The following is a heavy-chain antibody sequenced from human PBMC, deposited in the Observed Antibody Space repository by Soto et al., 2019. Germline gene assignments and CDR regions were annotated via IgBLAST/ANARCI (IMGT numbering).Heavy chain of an antibody. D-gene: IGHD6-13*01. CDR1: GGSISSGDYY. V-gene: IGHV4-30-4*01. Sequence: QVQLQESGPGLVKPSQTLSLTCTVSGGSISSGDYYWSWIRQPPGKGLEWIGYIYYSGNTYYHPSLKTRVTISVATSMNHFSLNLNSVTAADTAVYYCARTRVAAAGKGDWFDPWGQGNLVTVSS. CDR3: ARTRVAAAGKGDWFDP. CDR2: IYYSGNT. J-gene: IGHJ5*02.